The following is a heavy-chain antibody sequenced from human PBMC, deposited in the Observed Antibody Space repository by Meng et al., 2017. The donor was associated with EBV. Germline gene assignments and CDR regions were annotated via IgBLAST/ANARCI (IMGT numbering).Heavy chain of an antibody. CDR1: GFTFSSYA. V-gene: IGHV3-30-3*01. Sequence: VGAGGGGGQPGGSLRLSCAASGFTFSSYAMPWVRQAPGKGLEWVAVISYDGSNKYYADSVKGRFTISRDNSKNTLYLQMNSLRAEDTAVYYCARDPDSSGWYYFDYWGQGTLVTVSS. J-gene: IGHJ4*02. D-gene: IGHD6-19*01. CDR2: ISYDGSNK. CDR3: ARDPDSSGWYYFDY.